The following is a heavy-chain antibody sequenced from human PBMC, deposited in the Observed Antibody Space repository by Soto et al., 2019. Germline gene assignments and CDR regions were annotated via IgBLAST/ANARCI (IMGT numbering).Heavy chain of an antibody. CDR3: ARDRFLYYYDSSGYPYYFDS. Sequence: HSQTLSLTCAISGDSVSSNSAAWNWIRQSPSRGLEWLGRTYYRSKWYNDYAVSVKSRITINPDTSKNQFSLQLNSVTPEDTAVYYCARDRFLYYYDSSGYPYYFDSWGQGTLVTVSS. V-gene: IGHV6-1*01. D-gene: IGHD3-22*01. CDR1: GDSVSSNSAA. J-gene: IGHJ4*02. CDR2: TYYRSKWYN.